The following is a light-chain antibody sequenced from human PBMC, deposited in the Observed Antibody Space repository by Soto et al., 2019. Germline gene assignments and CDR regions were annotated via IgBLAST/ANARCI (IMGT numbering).Light chain of an antibody. V-gene: IGKV3-15*01. CDR1: QTISND. CDR2: GAS. Sequence: EVVMTQSQATVSVSPGEGVTLSCRASQTISNDLAWYQQKPGQAPRLLIYGASTRATGVPARFSGGGSGTEFTLTISSLQSEDFAFYCCQQNNKLPPVTFGGGTQVEIK. J-gene: IGKJ4*01. CDR3: QQNNKLPPVT.